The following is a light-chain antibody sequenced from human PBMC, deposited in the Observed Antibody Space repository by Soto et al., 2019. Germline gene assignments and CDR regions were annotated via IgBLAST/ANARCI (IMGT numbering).Light chain of an antibody. CDR2: DVS. CDR3: SSYTSSHVV. J-gene: IGLJ2*01. CDR1: SSDVGGYNY. V-gene: IGLV2-14*01. Sequence: QSALTQPPSVSGSPGQSITISCTGTSSDVGGYNYVSWYQQHPGKAPKLMIYDVSNRPSGVPHRFSGSKSGNTASLTISGLQDEDEYNYYCSSYTSSHVVFGGGTKLTVL.